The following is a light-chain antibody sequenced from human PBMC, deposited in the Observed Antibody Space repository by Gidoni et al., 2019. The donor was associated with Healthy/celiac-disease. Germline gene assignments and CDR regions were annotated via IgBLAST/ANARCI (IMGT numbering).Light chain of an antibody. CDR3: QQSYSTLSVT. V-gene: IGKV1-39*01. CDR2: AAS. CDR1: QSISSY. Sequence: DIQMTQSPSSLSASVGDRVTITCRASQSISSYLNWYQQKPGKAPKIMIYAASSLQSGVPSRFSGSGSGTDFTLTISSLQPEDFATYYCQQSYSTLSVTFGQGTKVEIK. J-gene: IGKJ1*01.